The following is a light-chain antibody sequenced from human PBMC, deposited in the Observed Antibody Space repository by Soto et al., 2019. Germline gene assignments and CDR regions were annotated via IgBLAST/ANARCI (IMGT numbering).Light chain of an antibody. Sequence: ETVLTQSPATMSLSPGERATLSCRTSQSVSRNLAWYQQKPGQAPRLLIYDASQRATGIAARFSGSGSGTDFTLTISSLEPEDFALYYCQHRSNWTAFGGGTKVDIK. J-gene: IGKJ4*01. CDR2: DAS. CDR1: QSVSRN. CDR3: QHRSNWTA. V-gene: IGKV3-11*01.